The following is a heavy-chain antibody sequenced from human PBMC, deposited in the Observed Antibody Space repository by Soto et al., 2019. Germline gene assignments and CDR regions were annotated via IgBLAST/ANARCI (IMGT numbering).Heavy chain of an antibody. V-gene: IGHV4-59*01. CDR3: AREMFSDYYYYYMDV. Sequence: SETLSLTCTVSGGSISSYYWSWIRQPPGKGLEWIGYIYYSGSTNYNPSLKSRVTISVDTSKNQFSLKLSSVTAADTAVYYCAREMFSDYYYYYMDVWGKGTTVTVSS. CDR1: GGSISSYY. J-gene: IGHJ6*03. D-gene: IGHD3-10*02. CDR2: IYYSGST.